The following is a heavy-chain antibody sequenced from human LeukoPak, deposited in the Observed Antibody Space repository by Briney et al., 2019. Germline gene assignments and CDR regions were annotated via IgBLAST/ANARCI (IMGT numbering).Heavy chain of an antibody. J-gene: IGHJ4*02. D-gene: IGHD6-19*01. V-gene: IGHV1-2*02. CDR3: ATDPPSGYSSGWYVY. CDR2: INPNSGGT. CDR1: GYTFTGYY. Sequence: ASVKVSCKASGYTFTGYYMHWVRQAPGQGLEWMGWINPNSGGTNYAQKFQGRVTMTEDTSTDTAYMELSSLRSEDTAVYYCATDPPSGYSSGWYVYWGQGTLVTVSS.